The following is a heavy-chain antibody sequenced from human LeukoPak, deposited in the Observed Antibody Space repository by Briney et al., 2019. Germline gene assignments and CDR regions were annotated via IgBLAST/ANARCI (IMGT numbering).Heavy chain of an antibody. CDR2: ISSSSSYI. J-gene: IGHJ4*02. Sequence: PGGSLRLSCAASGFTFSSYSMNWVRQAPGKGLEWVSSISSSSSYIYYADSVKGRFTISRDNAKNSLYLQMNSLRAEDTAVYYCARATYYYGSGSYFYYFDYWGQGTLVTVSS. D-gene: IGHD3-10*01. CDR3: ARATYYYGSGSYFYYFDY. V-gene: IGHV3-21*01. CDR1: GFTFSSYS.